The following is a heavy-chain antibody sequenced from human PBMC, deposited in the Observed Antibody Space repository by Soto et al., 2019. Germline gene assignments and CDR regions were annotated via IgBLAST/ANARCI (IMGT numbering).Heavy chain of an antibody. CDR1: GCSFTIYA. Sequence: GESLKISWKGSGCSFTIYAISLVREMPGTSGGSRGGGDRIDSYTNYSPSFQGHVNISAAKSISTDYLQWSSLKASDTAMYYCARHDATVTTYVGMDVWGQGTTVTVSS. D-gene: IGHD4-17*01. V-gene: IGHV5-10-1*01. CDR2: GDRIDSYT. CDR3: ARHDATVTTYVGMDV. J-gene: IGHJ6*02.